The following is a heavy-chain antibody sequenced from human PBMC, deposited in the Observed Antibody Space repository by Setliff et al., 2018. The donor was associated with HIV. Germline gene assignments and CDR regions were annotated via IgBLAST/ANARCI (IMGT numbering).Heavy chain of an antibody. CDR2: IYSGGTT. V-gene: IGHV3-53*01. Sequence: GGSLRLSCAASGFTVSSNYMNWVRQAPGKGLEWVSIIYSGGTTYYADSVKGRFTISRDNSKNTLYLQMNILRVEDTAVYHCARSPQGGYFDYWGQGTLVTVSS. CDR3: ARSPQGGYFDY. J-gene: IGHJ4*03. CDR1: GFTVSSNY.